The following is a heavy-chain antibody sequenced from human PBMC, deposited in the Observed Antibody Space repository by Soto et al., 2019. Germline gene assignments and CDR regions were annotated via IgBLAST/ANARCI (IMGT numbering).Heavy chain of an antibody. CDR3: EKGQNSGTYRFYFDY. CDR2: ISASGGST. CDR1: GITLSSYA. V-gene: IGHV3-23*01. Sequence: GGSLRLSCAASGITLSSYAMSWVRQAPGKGPEWVSGISASGGSTSYADSVKGRFTISRDNSKNTLYLQMNSLRADDTAVYHCEKGQNSGTYRFYFDYWGQGARVTVAS. J-gene: IGHJ4*02. D-gene: IGHD1-26*01.